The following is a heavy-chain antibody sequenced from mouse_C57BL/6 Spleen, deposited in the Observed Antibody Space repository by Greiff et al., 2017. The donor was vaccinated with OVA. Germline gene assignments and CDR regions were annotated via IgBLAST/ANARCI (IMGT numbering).Heavy chain of an antibody. D-gene: IGHD1-1*01. J-gene: IGHJ3*01. CDR2: ISNGGGST. V-gene: IGHV5-12*01. Sequence: EVKLVESGGGLVQPGGSLKLSCAASGFTFSDYYMYWVRQTPEQRLEWVAYISNGGGSTYYPDNVKGRFTISRDNAKNTLYLQMSRLKSEDTAMYYCERHDYGSPFAYWGQGTLVTVSA. CDR3: ERHDYGSPFAY. CDR1: GFTFSDYY.